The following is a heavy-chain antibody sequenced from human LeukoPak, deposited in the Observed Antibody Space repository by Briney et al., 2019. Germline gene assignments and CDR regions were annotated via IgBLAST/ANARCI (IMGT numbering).Heavy chain of an antibody. CDR2: ISGSGGST. Sequence: SGGSLRLSCAASGFTFISYAMSWVRQAPGKGLEWVSGISGSGGSTYYADSVKGRFTISRDNSKNTLYPQMNSLRAEDTAVYYCAKGRQWLVLYYFDDWGQGTLVTVSS. V-gene: IGHV3-23*01. J-gene: IGHJ4*02. D-gene: IGHD6-19*01. CDR3: AKGRQWLVLYYFDD. CDR1: GFTFISYA.